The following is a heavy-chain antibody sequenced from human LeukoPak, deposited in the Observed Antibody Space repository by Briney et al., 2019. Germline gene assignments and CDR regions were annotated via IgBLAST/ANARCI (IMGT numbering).Heavy chain of an antibody. CDR2: IYHGGST. V-gene: IGHV4-30-2*01. J-gene: IGHJ4*02. CDR3: ARGVNSGYEYYFDY. CDR1: GDSISSGGYI. D-gene: IGHD5-12*01. Sequence: SETLSLTCAASGDSISSGGYIWGWLRQPPGKGLEWIGYIYHGGSTYYNPSLKSRVTISVDRSRNQLSRKLNSVTAADTAVYYCARGVNSGYEYYFDYWGQGTLVTVSS.